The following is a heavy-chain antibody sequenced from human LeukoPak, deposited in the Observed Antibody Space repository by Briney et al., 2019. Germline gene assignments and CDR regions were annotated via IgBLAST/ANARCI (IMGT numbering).Heavy chain of an antibody. V-gene: IGHV4-30-4*01. CDR3: ARGGGILTAYSFDY. J-gene: IGHJ4*02. CDR2: IYYSGST. D-gene: IGHD3-9*01. CDR1: GGSITSGDYY. Sequence: SQTLSLTCTVSGGSITSGDYYWSWIRQPPGKGLEWIGYIYYSGSTHYNPSLKSRVTISVDTSKTRFSLNLSSVTAADTAVYYCARGGGILTAYSFDYWGQGTLVTVSS.